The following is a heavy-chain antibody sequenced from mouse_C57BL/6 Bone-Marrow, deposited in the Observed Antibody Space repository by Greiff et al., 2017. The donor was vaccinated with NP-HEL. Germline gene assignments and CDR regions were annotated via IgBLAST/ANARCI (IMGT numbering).Heavy chain of an antibody. CDR1: GYTFTDYY. V-gene: IGHV1-26*01. CDR2: INPNNGGT. D-gene: IGHD1-1*01. J-gene: IGHJ4*01. Sequence: EVKLQQSGPELVKPGASVKISCKASGYTFTDYYMNWVKQSHGKSLEWIGDINPNNGGTSYNQKFKGKATLTVDKSSSTAYMELRSLTSEDSAVYYCAPNPPYYYGSRRAMDYWGQGTSVTVSS. CDR3: APNPPYYYGSRRAMDY.